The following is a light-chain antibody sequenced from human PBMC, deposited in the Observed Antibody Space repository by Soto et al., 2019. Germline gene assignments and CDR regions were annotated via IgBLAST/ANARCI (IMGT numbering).Light chain of an antibody. CDR1: PSLTNSF. J-gene: IGKJ5*01. CDR3: QQYGTSEII. CDR2: DTY. Sequence: EFVLTQSQGTLSLSPGERSTLSCRASPSLTNSFIAWYQQKPGQAPRLLIYDTYSRASGIPDRFSGSGSGTDFTLTISRLEPEDFAVVYCQQYGTSEIIFGQGTRREIK. V-gene: IGKV3-20*01.